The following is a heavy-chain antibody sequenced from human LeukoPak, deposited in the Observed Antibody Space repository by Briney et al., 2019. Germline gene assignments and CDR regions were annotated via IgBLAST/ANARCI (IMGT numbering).Heavy chain of an antibody. CDR3: AKAARGIAARPNYYYYYMDV. J-gene: IGHJ6*03. CDR2: ISGSSSTM. V-gene: IGHV3-48*01. D-gene: IGHD6-6*01. CDR1: GFTFSNYG. Sequence: GESLRLSCAASGFTFSNYGINWVRQAPGKGLEWLSYISGSSSTMFYADSVKGRFTISRDNAKNSLYLQMNSLRAEDTAVYYCAKAARGIAARPNYYYYYMDVWGKGTTVTVSS.